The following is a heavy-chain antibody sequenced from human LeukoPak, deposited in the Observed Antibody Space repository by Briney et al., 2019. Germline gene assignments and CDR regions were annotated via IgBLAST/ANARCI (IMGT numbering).Heavy chain of an antibody. V-gene: IGHV3-11*01. Sequence: EGSLRLSCAASGFTFSDYYMTWIRQAPGKGLEWVSYISGSGSTTNYADSVRGRFTISRDNAKNSLYLQMNSLRAEDTAVYYCARDQLNFPYWGQGVLVTVSS. CDR2: ISGSGSTT. J-gene: IGHJ4*02. CDR1: GFTFSDYY. D-gene: IGHD5-24*01. CDR3: ARDQLNFPY.